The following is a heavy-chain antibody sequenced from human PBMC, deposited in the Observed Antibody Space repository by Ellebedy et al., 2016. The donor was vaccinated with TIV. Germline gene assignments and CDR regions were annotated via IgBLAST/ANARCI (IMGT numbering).Heavy chain of an antibody. D-gene: IGHD6-13*01. J-gene: IGHJ4*02. CDR3: ARDGEGISPLYSSSWSYYFDY. V-gene: IGHV1-46*01. CDR2: INPSGGST. CDR1: GYTFTSYY. Sequence: ASVKVSXKASGYTFTSYYMHWVRQAPGQGLEWMGIINPSGGSTSYAQKFQGRVTMTRDTSTSTVYMELSSLRSEDTAVYYCARDGEGISPLYSSSWSYYFDYWGQGTLVTVSS.